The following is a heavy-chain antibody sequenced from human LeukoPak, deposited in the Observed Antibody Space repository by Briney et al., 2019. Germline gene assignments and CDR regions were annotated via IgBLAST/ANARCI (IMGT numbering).Heavy chain of an antibody. D-gene: IGHD1-7*01. Sequence: GESLKISCKGSGYSFTSYWIGWVRQMPGKGLEWMGIIYPGDSDTRYSPSFQGQVTISADKSISTAYLQRSSLKASDTAMYYCAISLITGTTGVHYYYMDVWGKGTTVTVSS. CDR1: GYSFTSYW. J-gene: IGHJ6*03. CDR3: AISLITGTTGVHYYYMDV. V-gene: IGHV5-51*01. CDR2: IYPGDSDT.